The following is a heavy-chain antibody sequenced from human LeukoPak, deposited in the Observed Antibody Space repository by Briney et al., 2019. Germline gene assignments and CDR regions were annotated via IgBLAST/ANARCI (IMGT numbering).Heavy chain of an antibody. D-gene: IGHD1-26*01. J-gene: IGHJ4*02. V-gene: IGHV1-2*02. CDR2: INPNSGGT. CDR3: ATDGTVGATSKTGDY. CDR1: GYTFTGYY. Sequence: GASVKVSCKASGYTFTGYYMHWVRQAPGQGLEWMGWINPNSGGTNYAQKFQGRVTMTRDTSISTAYMELSRLRSDDTAVYYCATDGTVGATSKTGDYWGQGTLVTVSS.